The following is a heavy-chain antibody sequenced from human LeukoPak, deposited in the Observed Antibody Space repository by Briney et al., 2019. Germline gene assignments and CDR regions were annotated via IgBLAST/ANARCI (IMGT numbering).Heavy chain of an antibody. J-gene: IGHJ6*03. CDR3: AKRGGTYSYYYYMDV. CDR1: GFTFSSYA. Sequence: GGSLRLSCAASGFTFSSYAMTWVRQAPGKGLEWVAFIQYDGNTKYYVDSVKGRFTISRDTSKNTLFPQMSSLRAEDTAVYYCAKRGGTYSYYYYMDVWGKGTTVTVSS. V-gene: IGHV3-30*02. CDR2: IQYDGNTK. D-gene: IGHD1-26*01.